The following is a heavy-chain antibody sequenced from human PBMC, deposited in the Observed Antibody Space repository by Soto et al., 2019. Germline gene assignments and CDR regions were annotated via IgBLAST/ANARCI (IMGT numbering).Heavy chain of an antibody. CDR1: AVTFISYD. J-gene: IGHJ3*02. D-gene: IGHD6-19*01. V-gene: IGHV3-30*02. Sequence: PGGPLRPSWVASAVTFISYDMHWLRQAPGPGLEWGARIRYEGSTNYYADSVKGRFTISRDNSKNTLYQQMNSLRAGDTAVYYCVREGTEYSSGSSEDAFDIWGQGTMVTVSS. CDR3: VREGTEYSSGSSEDAFDI. CDR2: IRYEGSTN.